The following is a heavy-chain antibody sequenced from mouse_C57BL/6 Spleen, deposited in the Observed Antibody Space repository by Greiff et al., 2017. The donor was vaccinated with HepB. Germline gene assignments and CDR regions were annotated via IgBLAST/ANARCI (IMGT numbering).Heavy chain of an antibody. Sequence: QVQLQQPGAELVRPGSSVKLSCKASGYTFTSYWMDWVKQRPGQGLEWIGNIYPSDSETHYNQKFKDKATLTVDKSSSTAYMQLSSLTSEDSAVYYCARDGTTVVTWYFDVWGTGTTVTVSS. CDR1: GYTFTSYW. J-gene: IGHJ1*03. CDR2: IYPSDSET. D-gene: IGHD1-1*01. V-gene: IGHV1-61*01. CDR3: ARDGTTVVTWYFDV.